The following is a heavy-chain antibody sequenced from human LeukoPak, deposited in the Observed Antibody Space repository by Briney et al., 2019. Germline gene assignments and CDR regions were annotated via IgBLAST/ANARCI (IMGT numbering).Heavy chain of an antibody. J-gene: IGHJ4*02. CDR3: ARDWTDSDSWYGEGFDY. Sequence: GASVKVSCKASGYTFTGYYIHWVRQAPGQGLEWMGWINPNSGGTNYAQKFQGRVTMTRDTSISTAYMELSGLRSDDTALYYCARDWTDSDSWYGEGFDYWGQGTLVTVSS. CDR2: INPNSGGT. CDR1: GYTFTGYY. D-gene: IGHD3-10*01. V-gene: IGHV1-2*02.